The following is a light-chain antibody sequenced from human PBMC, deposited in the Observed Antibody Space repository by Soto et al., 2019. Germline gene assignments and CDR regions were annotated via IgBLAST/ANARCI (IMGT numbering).Light chain of an antibody. CDR3: QQSGSSFYT. V-gene: IGKV3-20*01. J-gene: IGKJ2*01. Sequence: EIVLTQAPGTLSLSPGEIATLSCRASQSFSSAYLAWYQQIPGQAHSLRIYGASSRATGIPDRFSGSGSGTDFTLTISGLEPGDFAVYYCQQSGSSFYTFGQGNKLEI. CDR2: GAS. CDR1: QSFSSAY.